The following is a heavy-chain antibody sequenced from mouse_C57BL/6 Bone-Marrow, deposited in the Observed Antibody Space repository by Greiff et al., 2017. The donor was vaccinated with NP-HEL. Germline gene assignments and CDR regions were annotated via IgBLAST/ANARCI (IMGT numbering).Heavy chain of an antibody. V-gene: IGHV5-9-1*02. J-gene: IGHJ1*03. CDR3: TRDYYGSSYYWYFDV. CDR2: ISSGGDYI. CDR1: GFTFSSYA. Sequence: EVKLMESGEGLVKPGGSLNLSCAASGFTFSSYAMSWVRQTPEKRLEWVAYISSGGDYIYYADTVKGRFTISRDNARNTLYLQMSSLKSEDTAMYYCTRDYYGSSYYWYFDVWGTGTTVTVSS. D-gene: IGHD1-1*01.